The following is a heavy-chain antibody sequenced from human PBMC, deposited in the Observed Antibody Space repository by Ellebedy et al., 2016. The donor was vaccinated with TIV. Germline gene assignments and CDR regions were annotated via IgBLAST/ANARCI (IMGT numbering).Heavy chain of an antibody. Sequence: PGGSLRLSCAASGFTFSSYAMTWVRQDPGKGLEWVSSISGSGYRTYYTDSVKGRFTIPRDNSKNTLYLEMNSLTVEETAVYYCSREGSGWGDVWGKGTTVTVSS. CDR1: GFTFSSYA. V-gene: IGHV3-23*01. J-gene: IGHJ6*04. CDR2: ISGSGYRT. CDR3: SREGSGWGDV. D-gene: IGHD6-19*01.